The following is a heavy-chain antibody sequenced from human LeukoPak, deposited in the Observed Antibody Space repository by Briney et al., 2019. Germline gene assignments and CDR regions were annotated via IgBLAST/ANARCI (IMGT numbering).Heavy chain of an antibody. V-gene: IGHV3-74*01. CDR1: GFTFSSYW. J-gene: IGHJ4*02. CDR2: IKGDGNSI. D-gene: IGHD2-21*01. CDR3: VRVWHYSDY. Sequence: GGSLRLSCAASGFTFSSYWMRWVRQAPGKGLVWVSRIKGDGNSIRYADSVKGRFTISRDNAKNTLYLQMNSLRAEDTAVYYCVRVWHYSDYWGQGTLVTVSS.